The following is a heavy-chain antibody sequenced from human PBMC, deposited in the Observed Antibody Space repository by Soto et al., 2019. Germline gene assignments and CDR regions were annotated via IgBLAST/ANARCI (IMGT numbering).Heavy chain of an antibody. CDR3: ARMRCSSSSCYYIDY. Sequence: SGPTLVNPPDPLTLTCTVSGFSLSNARIRVTWIRPPRGKALEWLARIDWDDDKFYSTSLKTRLTISKDTSKNQVVLTMTNMDPVDTATYYCARMRCSSSSCYYIDYWGQGALVTVSS. D-gene: IGHD2-2*01. CDR1: GFSLSNARIR. J-gene: IGHJ4*02. V-gene: IGHV2-70*04. CDR2: IDWDDDK.